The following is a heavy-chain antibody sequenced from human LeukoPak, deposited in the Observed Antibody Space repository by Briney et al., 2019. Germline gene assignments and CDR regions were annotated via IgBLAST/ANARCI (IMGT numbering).Heavy chain of an antibody. Sequence: GESLKISCKGSGYRFTSHWIGWVRQMPGKSLEWMGIISPGDSDARYSPSFQGQVTISADKSINTAYLQWSSLKASDTAMYYCARQAYCGGDCSANFDYWGQGTLVTVSS. CDR3: ARQAYCGGDCSANFDY. V-gene: IGHV5-51*01. D-gene: IGHD2-21*02. CDR2: ISPGDSDA. CDR1: GYRFTSHW. J-gene: IGHJ4*02.